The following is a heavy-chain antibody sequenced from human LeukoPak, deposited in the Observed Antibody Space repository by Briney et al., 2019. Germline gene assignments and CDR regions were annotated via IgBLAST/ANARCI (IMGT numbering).Heavy chain of an antibody. D-gene: IGHD3-10*01. Sequence: GGSLRLSCAASGFTFENYAMHWVRQAPGKGLEWVSGISWNSGRIGYVDSVKGRFTISRDNAKNSLYLQMNSLRAEDTAVYYCASVWFGEFDYWGQGTLVTVSS. J-gene: IGHJ4*02. CDR1: GFTFENYA. V-gene: IGHV3-9*01. CDR3: ASVWFGEFDY. CDR2: ISWNSGRI.